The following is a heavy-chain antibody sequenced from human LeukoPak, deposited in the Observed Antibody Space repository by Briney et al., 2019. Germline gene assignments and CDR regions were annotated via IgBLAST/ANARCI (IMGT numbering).Heavy chain of an antibody. CDR2: ISYNSDSI. CDR1: EFTFSSYS. J-gene: IGHJ4*02. Sequence: GGSLRLSCAASEFTFSSYSMNWVRQAPGKGLGWVSSISYNSDSIFYADSVKGRFTISRDNAKNSLFLQMSSLRAEDTAVYYCARGGTNTRYFDYWGQGTLVTVSS. CDR3: ARGGTNTRYFDY. V-gene: IGHV3-21*01. D-gene: IGHD1-7*01.